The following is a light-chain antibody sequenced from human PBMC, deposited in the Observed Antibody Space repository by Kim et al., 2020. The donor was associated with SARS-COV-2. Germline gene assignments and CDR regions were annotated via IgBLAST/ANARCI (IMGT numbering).Light chain of an antibody. V-gene: IGLV3-25*03. CDR3: QSADSSGTYWV. Sequence: SYELTQPPSVSVSPGQTARITCSGDALPKQYAYWYQQKPGQSPVLVIYKDSERPSGLPERFSGSSSGTTVTLTISGVQAEDEADYYCQSADSSGTYWVFGGGTQLTVL. CDR1: ALPKQY. CDR2: KDS. J-gene: IGLJ3*02.